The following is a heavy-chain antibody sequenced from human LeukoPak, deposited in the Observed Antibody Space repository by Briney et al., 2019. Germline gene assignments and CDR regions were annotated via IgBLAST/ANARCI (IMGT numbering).Heavy chain of an antibody. D-gene: IGHD2-21*02. CDR2: INHSGST. CDR1: GGSFSGYY. Sequence: SETLSLTCAVYGGSFSGYYWSWIRQPPGKGLEWIGEINHSGSTNYNPSLKSRVTISVDTSKNQFSLRLSSVTAADTAVYYCARGGYCGGDCYFYYWGQGTLVTVSS. CDR3: ARGGYCGGDCYFYY. V-gene: IGHV4-34*01. J-gene: IGHJ4*02.